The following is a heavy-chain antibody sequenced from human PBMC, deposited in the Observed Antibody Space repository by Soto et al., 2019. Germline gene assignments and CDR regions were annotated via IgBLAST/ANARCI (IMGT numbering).Heavy chain of an antibody. D-gene: IGHD5-18*01. V-gene: IGHV3-74*01. Sequence: EVQLVESGGGLVQPGGSLRLSCAVSGFTFSSFWMHWVRQAPGEGLVWVSRINTDGSSTSYADSVKGRFTISMGNAKNALYLQMNSVRVEDTAMYYWAKRGVDTFGLSYWGQGTLVTVSS. CDR2: INTDGSST. CDR1: GFTFSSFW. J-gene: IGHJ4*02. CDR3: AKRGVDTFGLSY.